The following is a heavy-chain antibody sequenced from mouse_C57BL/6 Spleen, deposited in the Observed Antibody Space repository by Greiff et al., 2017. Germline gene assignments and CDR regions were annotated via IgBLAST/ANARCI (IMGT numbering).Heavy chain of an antibody. J-gene: IGHJ4*01. CDR2: IWRGGST. V-gene: IGHV2-5*01. CDR3: AKNGNWGAMDY. D-gene: IGHD4-1*01. Sequence: QVQLQQSGPGLVQPSQSLSITCTVSGFSFTSYGVHWVRQSPGKGLEWLGVIWRGGSTDYNAAVMSRLSITKDNSKSQVFFTMNSLQADDTSIYYCAKNGNWGAMDYWGQGTSVTVSS. CDR1: GFSFTSYG.